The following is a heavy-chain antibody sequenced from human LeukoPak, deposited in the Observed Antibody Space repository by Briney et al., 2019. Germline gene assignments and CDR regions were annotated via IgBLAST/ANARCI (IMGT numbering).Heavy chain of an antibody. CDR1: GFTFSSYA. J-gene: IGHJ4*02. Sequence: GGSLRLSCAASGFTFSSYAMSWVRQAPGKGLEWVSAISGSGGSTYYADSVKGRFTISGDNSKNTLYLQMNSLRAEDTAVYYCANLIRFLYFDYWGQGTLVTVSS. D-gene: IGHD3-3*01. CDR2: ISGSGGST. V-gene: IGHV3-23*01. CDR3: ANLIRFLYFDY.